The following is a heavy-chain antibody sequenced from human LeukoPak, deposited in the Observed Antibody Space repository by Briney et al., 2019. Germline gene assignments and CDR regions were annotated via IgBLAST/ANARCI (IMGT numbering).Heavy chain of an antibody. D-gene: IGHD3-22*01. Sequence: ASVKVSCKASGYTFTSYGISWVRQAPGQGLEWKGWISAYNGNTNYAQKLQGRVTMTTDTSTSTAYMELRSLRSDDTAVYYCARGTPTYYYDSSGYYFDYWGQGTLVTVSS. CDR2: ISAYNGNT. CDR3: ARGTPTYYYDSSGYYFDY. J-gene: IGHJ4*02. CDR1: GYTFTSYG. V-gene: IGHV1-18*01.